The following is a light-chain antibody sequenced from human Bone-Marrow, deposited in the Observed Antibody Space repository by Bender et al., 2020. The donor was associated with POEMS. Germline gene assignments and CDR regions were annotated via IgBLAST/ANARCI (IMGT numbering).Light chain of an antibody. CDR1: DLGDKY. J-gene: IGLJ2*01. CDR3: QAWDTYSVI. CDR2: DDT. V-gene: IGLV3-1*01. Sequence: SYEVTQPPSVSVSPGQTASITCSGDDLGDKYVAWYQQKPGQAPVLVVYDDTHRPSGIPERFSGSNSGNTATLTISGTQAMDEADYYCQAWDTYSVIFGGGTKLTVL.